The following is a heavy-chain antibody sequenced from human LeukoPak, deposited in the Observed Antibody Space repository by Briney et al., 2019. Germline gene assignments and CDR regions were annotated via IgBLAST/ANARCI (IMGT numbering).Heavy chain of an antibody. CDR2: FSGSVGRT. CDR1: GLTFSSYA. V-gene: IGHV3-23*01. Sequence: PGGSLRLSCEASGLTFSSYAMSWVRQAPGEGLEWVSAFSGSVGRTYYADSVKGRLTISRDNSKNTRYLQRNSLRAEDTVVYYCAKLTGYSSRWYEDYLDYWGQGTLFTVSS. CDR3: AKLTGYSSRWYEDYLDY. J-gene: IGHJ4*02. D-gene: IGHD6-13*01.